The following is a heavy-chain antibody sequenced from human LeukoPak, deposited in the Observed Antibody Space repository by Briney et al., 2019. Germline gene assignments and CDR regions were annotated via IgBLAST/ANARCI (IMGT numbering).Heavy chain of an antibody. V-gene: IGHV3-64*01. CDR2: ISSNGGST. CDR1: GFTFSSYA. Sequence: GGSLRLSCAASGFTFSSYAMHWVRQAPGKGLEYVSAISSNGGSTYYANSVKGRFTISRDNSKNTLYLQMGSLRAEDMAVFYCASSRMVRGVIRTWGQGTLVTVSS. J-gene: IGHJ4*02. CDR3: ASSRMVRGVIRT. D-gene: IGHD3-10*01.